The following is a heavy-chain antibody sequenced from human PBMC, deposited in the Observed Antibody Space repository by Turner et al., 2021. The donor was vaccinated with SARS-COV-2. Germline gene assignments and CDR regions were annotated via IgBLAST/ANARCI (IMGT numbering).Heavy chain of an antibody. CDR2: IYYSGST. CDR1: GGSISSYY. Sequence: QVQLQESGPGLVKPSETLSLTCTVSGGSISSYYWSWIRQPPGKGLEWIGYIYYSGSTNYNPSLKSRVTISVDTSKNQFSLKLSSVTAADTAVYYCARHPLNYDFWSGYYYYGMDVWDQGTTVTVSS. CDR3: ARHPLNYDFWSGYYYYGMDV. D-gene: IGHD3-3*01. V-gene: IGHV4-59*08. J-gene: IGHJ6*02.